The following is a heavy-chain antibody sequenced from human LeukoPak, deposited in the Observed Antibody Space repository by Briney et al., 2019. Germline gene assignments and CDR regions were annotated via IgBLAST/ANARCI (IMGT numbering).Heavy chain of an antibody. J-gene: IGHJ5*02. CDR2: IYYSGST. CDR1: GGSISSYY. D-gene: IGHD1-26*01. V-gene: IGHV4-59*12. CDR3: ARSGSYFKWFDP. Sequence: SETLSLTCTVSGGSISSYYWSWIRQPPGKGLEWIGYIYYSGSTNYKSSLKSRVTISVDTSKNQFSLKLTSVTAADTAVYYCARSGSYFKWFDPWGQGTLVTVSS.